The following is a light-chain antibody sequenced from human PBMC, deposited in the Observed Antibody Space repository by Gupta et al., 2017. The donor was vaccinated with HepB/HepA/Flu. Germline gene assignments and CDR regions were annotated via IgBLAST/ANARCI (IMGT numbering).Light chain of an antibody. CDR1: SSNIGNNY. CDR3: GTWDSSLSAGV. J-gene: IGLJ2*01. Sequence: ISCSGSSSNIGNNYVSWYQQLPGTAPKLLIYDNNKRPSGIPDRFSGSKSGTSATLGITGLQTGDEADYYCGTWDSSLSAGVFGGGTKLTVL. CDR2: DNN. V-gene: IGLV1-51*01.